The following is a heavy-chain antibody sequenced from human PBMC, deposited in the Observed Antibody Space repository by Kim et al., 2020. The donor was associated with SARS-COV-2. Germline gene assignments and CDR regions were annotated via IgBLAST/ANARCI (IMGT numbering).Heavy chain of an antibody. J-gene: IGHJ3*02. D-gene: IGHD3-9*01. CDR1: GGSISSYY. CDR2: IYYSGST. Sequence: SETLSLTCTVSGGSISSYYWSWIRQPPGKGLEWIGYIYYSGSTNYNPSLKSRVTISVDTSKNQFSLKLSSVTAADTAVYYCARADYDILTGYSDAFDIWGPGTMVTVSS. V-gene: IGHV4-59*13. CDR3: ARADYDILTGYSDAFDI.